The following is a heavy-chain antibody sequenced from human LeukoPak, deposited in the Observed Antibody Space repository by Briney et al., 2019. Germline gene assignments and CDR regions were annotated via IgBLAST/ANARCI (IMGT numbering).Heavy chain of an antibody. V-gene: IGHV4-39*01. Sequence: SETLSLTCTVSGGSISSSSYYWGWIRQPPGKGLEWIGSIHYSGSTYYNPSLKSRVTISVDTSKSQFSLRLTSVTAADTAVYYCARHVRFLEWLSSYYFDYWGQGTLVTVSS. CDR2: IHYSGST. CDR3: ARHVRFLEWLSSYYFDY. D-gene: IGHD3-3*01. CDR1: GGSISSSSYY. J-gene: IGHJ4*02.